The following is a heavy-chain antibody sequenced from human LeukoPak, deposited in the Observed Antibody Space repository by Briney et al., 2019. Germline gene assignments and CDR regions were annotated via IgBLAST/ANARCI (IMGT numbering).Heavy chain of an antibody. CDR3: ARVKPYYYGSGSPLDP. D-gene: IGHD3-10*01. CDR1: GGTFSSYA. V-gene: IGHV1-69*05. J-gene: IGHJ5*02. CDR2: IIPIFGTA. Sequence: SVKVSRKASGGTFSSYAISWVRQAPGRGLEWMGGIIPIFGTANYAQKCQGRGTITTDESTSTAYMELSSLRSEDTAVYYCARVKPYYYGSGSPLDPWGQGTLVTVSS.